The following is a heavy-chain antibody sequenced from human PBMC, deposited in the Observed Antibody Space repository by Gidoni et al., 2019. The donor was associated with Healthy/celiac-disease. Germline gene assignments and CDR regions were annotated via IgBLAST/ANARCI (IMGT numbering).Heavy chain of an antibody. D-gene: IGHD4-17*01. CDR1: GFTFSRYS. CDR2: ISGSGGST. J-gene: IGHJ6*02. CDR3: AKERRAGYGVYSTYYYYGMDV. Sequence: EVQLLESGGGLVQPGGSLRLSCAASGFTFSRYSMSWVRQAPGKGLEWVSAISGSGGSTYYADSVKGRFTISRDNSKNTLYLQMNSLRAEDTAVYYCAKERRAGYGVYSTYYYYGMDVWGQGTTVTVSS. V-gene: IGHV3-23*01.